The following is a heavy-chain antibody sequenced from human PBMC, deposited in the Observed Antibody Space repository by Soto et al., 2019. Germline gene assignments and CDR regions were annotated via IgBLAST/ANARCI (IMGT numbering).Heavy chain of an antibody. CDR3: ARDPLWGTAMVLWYFDL. D-gene: IGHD5-18*01. Sequence: ASVKVSCKASGYTFTSYAMHWVRQAPGQRLEWMGWINAGNGNTKYSQKFQGRVTITRDTSASTAYMELSSLRPEDTAVYYCARDPLWGTAMVLWYFDLWGRGTLVTVSS. CDR1: GYTFTSYA. CDR2: INAGNGNT. V-gene: IGHV1-3*01. J-gene: IGHJ2*01.